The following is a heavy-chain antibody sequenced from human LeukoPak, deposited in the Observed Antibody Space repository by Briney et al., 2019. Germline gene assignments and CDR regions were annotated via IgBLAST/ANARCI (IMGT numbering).Heavy chain of an antibody. D-gene: IGHD2-2*01. CDR3: AKDSPTSRYQLLSPWFDP. CDR1: GFTFSSYG. CDR2: IWYDGSNK. Sequence: GGSLRLSCAAPGFTFSSYGMHWVRQAPGKGLEWVAVIWYDGSNKYYADSVKGRFTISRDNSKNTLYLQMNSLRAEDTAVYYCAKDSPTSRYQLLSPWFDPWGQGTLVTVSS. J-gene: IGHJ5*02. V-gene: IGHV3-33*06.